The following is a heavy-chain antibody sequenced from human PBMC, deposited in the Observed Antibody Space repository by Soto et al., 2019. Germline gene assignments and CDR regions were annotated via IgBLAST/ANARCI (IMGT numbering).Heavy chain of an antibody. J-gene: IGHJ5*02. D-gene: IGHD3-22*01. Sequence: SVKVSCKASGYTFVDYALHLLRQAPGQGLEWVGWMNPKTGNIKSSHKFEDRVSITRDTATSTAYMELRGLRSEDTAVYFCTREAVVAENWFDPWGQGTLVTVSS. CDR3: TREAVVAENWFDP. CDR2: MNPKTGNI. V-gene: IGHV1-3*01. CDR1: GYTFVDYA.